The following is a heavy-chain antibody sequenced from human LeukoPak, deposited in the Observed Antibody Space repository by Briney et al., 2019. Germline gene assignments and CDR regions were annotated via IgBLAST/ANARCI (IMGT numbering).Heavy chain of an antibody. CDR3: ARDDYYDSSGHLFDI. Sequence: ASVTVSCKASGYTFTGYYMHWVRQPPGQGLEWMGRINPNSGGTNYAQKFQGRVTMTRATSISTAYMELSRLRSDDTAVYYCARDDYYDSSGHLFDIWGQGTMVTVSS. V-gene: IGHV1-2*06. CDR2: INPNSGGT. D-gene: IGHD3-22*01. CDR1: GYTFTGYY. J-gene: IGHJ3*02.